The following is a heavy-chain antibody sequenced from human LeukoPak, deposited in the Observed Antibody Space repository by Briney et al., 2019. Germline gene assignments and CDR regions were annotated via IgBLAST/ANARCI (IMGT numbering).Heavy chain of an antibody. CDR3: AKGRDAD. D-gene: IGHD6-25*01. CDR1: GFTFSNYG. CDR2: ISGSGGST. V-gene: IGHV3-23*01. Sequence: PGGSLSLSCAASGFTFSNYGMAWFRHAPGKGLEWVSTISGSGGSTYYADSVKGRFTISRDNSKNTLYVQMNSLRAEDTAVYYCAKGRDADWGQGTLVTVSS. J-gene: IGHJ4*02.